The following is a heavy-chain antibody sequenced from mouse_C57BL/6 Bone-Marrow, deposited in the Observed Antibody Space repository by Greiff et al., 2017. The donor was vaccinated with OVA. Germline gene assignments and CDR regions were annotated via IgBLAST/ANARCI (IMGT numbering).Heavy chain of an antibody. V-gene: IGHV1-53*01. D-gene: IGHD2-3*01. CDR2: INPSNGGT. CDR1: GYTFTSYW. J-gene: IGHJ4*01. CDR3: ARGGYYRYAMDY. Sequence: QVQLQQSGTELVKPGASVKLSCKASGYTFTSYWMHWVKQRPGQGLEWIGNINPSNGGTNYNEKFKSKATLTVDKSSSTAYMQLSSLTSEDSAVYYCARGGYYRYAMDYWGQGTSVTVSS.